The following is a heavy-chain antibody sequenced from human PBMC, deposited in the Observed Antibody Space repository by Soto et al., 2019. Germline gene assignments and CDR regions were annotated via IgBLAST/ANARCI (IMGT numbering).Heavy chain of an antibody. CDR1: GYPFPTYW. J-gene: IGHJ3*02. CDR2: IDPHDSYT. Sequence: EVQLVQSGAEVKKPGESLRISCEGSGYPFPTYWITWVRQMPGKGLEWMGRIDPHDSYTTYGPSFQGHVSISIDKSIMTSYLQWSSLKASDTAIYYCARHGFYGFDIWGRGTMVTVSS. V-gene: IGHV5-10-1*03. CDR3: ARHGFYGFDI. D-gene: IGHD2-2*03.